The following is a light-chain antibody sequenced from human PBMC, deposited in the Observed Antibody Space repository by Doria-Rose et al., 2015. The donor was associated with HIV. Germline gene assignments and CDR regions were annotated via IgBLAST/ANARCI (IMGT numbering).Light chain of an antibody. CDR2: WAS. CDR3: QQYYDTPS. Sequence: TQSPESLGMSLGERATLNCKSNQSLLYTSKNYLAWYQQKPGQPPNLLIYWASTRQSGVPARFSGSGSGTDFTLTISSLEAEDVAVYYCQQYYDTPSFGPGTTVDI. CDR1: QSLLYTSKNY. V-gene: IGKV4-1*01. J-gene: IGKJ3*01.